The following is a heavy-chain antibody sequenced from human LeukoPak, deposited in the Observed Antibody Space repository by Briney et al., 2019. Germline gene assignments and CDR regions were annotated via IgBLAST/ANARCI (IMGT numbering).Heavy chain of an antibody. V-gene: IGHV4-39*01. D-gene: IGHD3-10*01. CDR3: ATSYYYGYRQIDY. CDR1: GDSISTSSYY. J-gene: IGHJ4*02. CDR2: IYYSGST. Sequence: SETLSLTCTVSGDSISTSSYYWGWIRQPPGKGLEWLGSIYYSGSTFYNPSLKSRVTISVDTSKNQYSLHLYSVTAADTAVFYCATSYYYGYRQIDYWGQGTLVTVSS.